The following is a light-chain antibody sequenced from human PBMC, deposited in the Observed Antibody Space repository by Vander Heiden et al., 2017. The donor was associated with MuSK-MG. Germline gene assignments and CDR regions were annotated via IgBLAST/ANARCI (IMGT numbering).Light chain of an antibody. J-gene: IGLJ3*02. CDR1: SLRLYF. Sequence: SSELTPDPAVSVALGQTVRITCQGASLRLYFATWYQQKPGQAPLVVMFGKSNRPSGIPDRFSGSYSGNTSSLTITWAHAEEEADYYCNSRYSSGNQWVFGGGTKLTVL. CDR2: GKS. CDR3: NSRYSSGNQWV. V-gene: IGLV3-19*01.